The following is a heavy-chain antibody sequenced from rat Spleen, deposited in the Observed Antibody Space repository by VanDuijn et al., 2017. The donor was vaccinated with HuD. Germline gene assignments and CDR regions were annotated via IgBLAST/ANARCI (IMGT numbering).Heavy chain of an antibody. D-gene: IGHD4-6*01. Sequence: EVQLVESGGGLVQPGRSLKLSCAASGFTFSNYDMAWVRQAPTKGLEWVASISPSGGSTYYRDSVKGRFTISRDIAKSTLYLQMINLRSEDTATYYCTRGTYFRHWGQGVMVTVSS. J-gene: IGHJ2*01. CDR1: GFTFSNYD. V-gene: IGHV5-27*01. CDR3: TRGTYFRH. CDR2: ISPSGGST.